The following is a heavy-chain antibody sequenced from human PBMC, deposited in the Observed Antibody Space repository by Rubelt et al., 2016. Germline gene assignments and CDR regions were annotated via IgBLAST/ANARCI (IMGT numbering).Heavy chain of an antibody. D-gene: IGHD2-8*01. CDR1: GDSISRNY. CDR3: ARQNYHTNGPYYYYYMDV. CDR2: ITSMGRT. J-gene: IGHJ6*03. Sequence: QVQLQESGPGLVKPSEPLSLTCTVSGDSISRNYWSWIRPPPGKGLEWIGSITSMGRTNYNPPLKSPDILSKDTSKNQFSQKRRCVTASDTAVYYCARQNYHTNGPYYYYYMDVWGAGTTVSVSS. V-gene: IGHV4-59*12.